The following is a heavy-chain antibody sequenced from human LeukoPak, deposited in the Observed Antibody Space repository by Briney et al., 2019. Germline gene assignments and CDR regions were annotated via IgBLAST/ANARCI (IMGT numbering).Heavy chain of an antibody. J-gene: IGHJ4*02. CDR1: GYTFTSYD. V-gene: IGHV1-8*01. Sequence: ASVKVSCKASGYTFTSYDINWVRQATGQGLEWMGWMNPNSGNTGYAQKFQGRVTKTRNTSISTAYMELSSLRSEDTAVYYCARGSYDSSGYYRTVSPEYYFDYWGQGTLVTVSS. D-gene: IGHD3-22*01. CDR3: ARGSYDSSGYYRTVSPEYYFDY. CDR2: MNPNSGNT.